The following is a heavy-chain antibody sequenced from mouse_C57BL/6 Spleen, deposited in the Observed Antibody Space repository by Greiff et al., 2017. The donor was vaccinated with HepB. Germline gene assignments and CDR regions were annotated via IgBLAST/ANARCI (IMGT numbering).Heavy chain of an antibody. J-gene: IGHJ3*01. V-gene: IGHV1-5*01. Sequence: EVKVVESGTVLARPGASVKMSCKTSGYTFTSYWMHWVKQRPGQGLEWIGAIYPGNSDTSYNQKFKGKAKLTAVTSASTAYMELSSLTNEDSAVYYCTRSAGKAAWFAYWGQGTLVTVSA. D-gene: IGHD4-1*01. CDR2: IYPGNSDT. CDR1: GYTFTSYW. CDR3: TRSAGKAAWFAY.